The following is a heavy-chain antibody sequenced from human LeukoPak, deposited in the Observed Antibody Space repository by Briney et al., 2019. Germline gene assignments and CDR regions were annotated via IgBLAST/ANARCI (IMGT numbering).Heavy chain of an antibody. Sequence: GASLRLSCSASGFTFSSYAMRWVRQAPGKGLEWVSGISASGGSTDYADSVKGRFTISRDNSKNTLYLQMNSLRAEDTAVYYCAKLCSGGSCYWNYWGQGTLVTVSS. V-gene: IGHV3-23*01. CDR2: ISASGGST. CDR3: AKLCSGGSCYWNY. CDR1: GFTFSSYA. J-gene: IGHJ4*02. D-gene: IGHD2-15*01.